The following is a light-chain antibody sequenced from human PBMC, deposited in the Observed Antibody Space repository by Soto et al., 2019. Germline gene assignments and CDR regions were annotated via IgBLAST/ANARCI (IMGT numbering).Light chain of an antibody. CDR1: QSVSSN. CDR3: QQYNNWPPT. Sequence: EIVMTQSPATLSVSPGERATLSCRASQSVSSNLAWYQQKPGQAPRLLIYGASTRATGIPARFSGSGSGTEFTLTISSLQSEHFAVYYCQQYNNWPPTFGQGTKVEMK. J-gene: IGKJ1*01. CDR2: GAS. V-gene: IGKV3-15*01.